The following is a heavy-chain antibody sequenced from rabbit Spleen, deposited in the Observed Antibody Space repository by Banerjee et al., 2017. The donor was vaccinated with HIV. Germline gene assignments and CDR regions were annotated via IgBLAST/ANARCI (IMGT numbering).Heavy chain of an antibody. J-gene: IGHJ4*01. Sequence: QEQLVESGGGLVQPEGSLTLTCTASGFSFGSSYYMCWVRQAPGKGLEWIACIYVGSSGGTYYASWAKGRFTISKTSSTTVTLQMTSLTAADTATYFCARDLAGVIGWNFNLWGPGTLVTVS. CDR2: IYVGSSGGT. CDR1: GFSFGSSYY. CDR3: ARDLAGVIGWNFNL. D-gene: IGHD4-1*01. V-gene: IGHV1S45*01.